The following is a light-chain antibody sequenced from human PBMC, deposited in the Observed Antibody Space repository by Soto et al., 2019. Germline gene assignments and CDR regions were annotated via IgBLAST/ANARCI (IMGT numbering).Light chain of an antibody. CDR2: GAS. CDR1: QSVSSN. J-gene: IGKJ4*01. CDR3: QQYHKWPPFT. V-gene: IGKV3-15*01. Sequence: EIVMTQSPATVSVSPGERATLSCRASQSVSSNLAWYQQKPGQTPRLLMYGASTRATGIPARFSGSGSGTEFTLTISSLQSEDFAVYYCQQYHKWPPFTFGGGTKVDIK.